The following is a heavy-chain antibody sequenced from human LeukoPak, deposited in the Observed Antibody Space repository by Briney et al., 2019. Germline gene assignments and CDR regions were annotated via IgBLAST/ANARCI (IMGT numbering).Heavy chain of an antibody. V-gene: IGHV4-59*12. D-gene: IGHD5-24*01. CDR2: IYYSGRT. J-gene: IGHJ6*02. CDR1: GDSISGYY. Sequence: SETLSLTCTVSGDSISGYYWSWIRQPPGKGLEWIGYIYYSGRTNYNPSLKSRVTISEDTSKNHFSLRLRSVTAADTAAYYCARALQDYYYGMDVWGQGTTVTVSS. CDR3: ARALQDYYYGMDV.